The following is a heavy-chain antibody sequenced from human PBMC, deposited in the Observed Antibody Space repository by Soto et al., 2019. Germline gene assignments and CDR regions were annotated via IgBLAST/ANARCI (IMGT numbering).Heavy chain of an antibody. CDR2: IGGSGGNT. Sequence: EVQLVESGEGLVQPGGSLKLSCAASGFTFSSYAMSWVRQAPGKGLEWVAGIGGSGGNTYYADSVKGRFTISRDNSKNTPDLQIKGLRAEDTAEYYCARVVRYFHTPYGMGNGGIGATVTVSS. CDR3: ARVVRYFHTPYGMGN. V-gene: IGHV3-23*04. CDR1: GFTFSSYA. J-gene: IGHJ6*04. D-gene: IGHD3-9*01.